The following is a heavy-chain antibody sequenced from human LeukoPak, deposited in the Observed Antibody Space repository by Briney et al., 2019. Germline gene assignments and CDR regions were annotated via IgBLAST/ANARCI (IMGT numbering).Heavy chain of an antibody. J-gene: IGHJ4*02. CDR2: INPNSGGT. V-gene: IGHV1-2*02. CDR3: ARDRPGYSSGWYSDY. Sequence: ASVKVSCKASGYPFTGYYMHWVRQAPGQGLEWMGWINPNSGGTNYAQKFQGRVTMTRDTSISTAYMELSRLRSDDTAVYYCARDRPGYSSGWYSDYWGLGTLVTVSS. CDR1: GYPFTGYY. D-gene: IGHD6-19*01.